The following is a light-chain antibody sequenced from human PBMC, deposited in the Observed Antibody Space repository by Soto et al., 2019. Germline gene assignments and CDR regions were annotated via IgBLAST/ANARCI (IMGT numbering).Light chain of an antibody. J-gene: IGKJ1*01. CDR1: QTINSY. Sequence: DIQMTQSPSSLSASVGDRVTITCRASQTINSYLNWYQHKPGKAPKLLIYAASSLQGGVPSRFSGSGSGTDFTLTISTLQPEDFATYYCQPSYSTPRTFGQGTKVEVK. CDR2: AAS. V-gene: IGKV1-39*01. CDR3: QPSYSTPRT.